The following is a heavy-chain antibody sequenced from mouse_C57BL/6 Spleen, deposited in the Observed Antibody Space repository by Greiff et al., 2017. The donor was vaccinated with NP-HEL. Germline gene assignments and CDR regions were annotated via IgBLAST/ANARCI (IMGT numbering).Heavy chain of an antibody. V-gene: IGHV1-75*01. D-gene: IGHD1-1*01. CDR2: IFPGSGST. CDR1: GYTFTDYY. CDR3: ARSYYGSRGAMDY. J-gene: IGHJ4*01. Sequence: QVQLQQSGPELVKPGASVKISCKASGYTFTDYYIHWVKQRPGQGLEWIGWIFPGSGSTYYNEKFKGKATLTVAKSSSTAYMLLSSLTSEDSAVYFCARSYYGSRGAMDYWGQGTSVTVSS.